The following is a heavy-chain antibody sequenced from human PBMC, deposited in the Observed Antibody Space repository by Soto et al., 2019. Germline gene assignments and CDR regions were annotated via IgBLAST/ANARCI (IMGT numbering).Heavy chain of an antibody. CDR1: GFTFSSYA. CDR3: ARDLVDIVATGPYYFDY. J-gene: IGHJ4*02. D-gene: IGHD5-12*01. CDR2: ISGSGGST. Sequence: EVQLLESGGGLVQPGGSLRLSCAASGFTFSSYAMSWVRQAPGKGLEWVSAISGSGGSTYYADSVKGRFTISRDNSKNTLYLQMNSLRAEDTAVYYCARDLVDIVATGPYYFDYWGQGTLVTVSS. V-gene: IGHV3-23*01.